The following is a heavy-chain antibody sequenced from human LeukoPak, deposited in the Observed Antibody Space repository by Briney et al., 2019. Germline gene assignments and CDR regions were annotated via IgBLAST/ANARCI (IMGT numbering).Heavy chain of an antibody. CDR1: GGSFSGYS. CDR3: AGGRWHPSVRVDY. D-gene: IGHD6-13*01. CDR2: INHSGST. V-gene: IGHV4-34*01. Sequence: SETLSLTCAVYGGSFSGYSWSWIRQPPGKGLEWIGEINHSGSTNYNPSLKSRVTISVDTPKNQFSLKLNSVTAADTAVFYCAGGRWHPSVRVDYWGQGTLVTVSS. J-gene: IGHJ4*02.